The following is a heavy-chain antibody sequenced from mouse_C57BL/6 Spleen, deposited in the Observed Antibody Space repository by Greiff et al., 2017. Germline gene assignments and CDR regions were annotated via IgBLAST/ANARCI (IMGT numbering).Heavy chain of an antibody. J-gene: IGHJ4*01. CDR2: IWRGGST. D-gene: IGHD2-3*01. Sequence: VQLQQSGPGLVQPSQSLSITCTVSGFSLTSYGVHWVRQSPGKGLEWLGVIWRGGSTDYNAAFMSRLSITKDNSKSQVFFKMNSLQADDTAIYXCAKKGDGYYANAMDYWGQGTSVTVSS. CDR1: GFSLTSYG. CDR3: AKKGDGYYANAMDY. V-gene: IGHV2-5*01.